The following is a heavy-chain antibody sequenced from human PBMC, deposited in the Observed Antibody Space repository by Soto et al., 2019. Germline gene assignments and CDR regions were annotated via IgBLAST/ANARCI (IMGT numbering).Heavy chain of an antibody. V-gene: IGHV4-4*02. D-gene: IGHD2-15*01. CDR3: ARTYCSGGSCYSAFDY. J-gene: IGHJ4*02. Sequence: QVQLQESGPGLVKPSGTLSLTCAVSSGSISSDNWWSWVRQPPGKGLEWIGEIYPSGNTNYNPSLRSRVTISVDRSKNQFSLELSSVTAADTAVYYCARTYCSGGSCYSAFDYWGQGTLVTVSS. CDR2: IYPSGNT. CDR1: SGSISSDNW.